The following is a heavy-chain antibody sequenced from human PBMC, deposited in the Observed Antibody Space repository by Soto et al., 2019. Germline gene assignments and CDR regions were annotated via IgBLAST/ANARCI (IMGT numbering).Heavy chain of an antibody. J-gene: IGHJ6*02. Sequence: ASVKVSCKASGNTFTGYYMHWVRQAPGQGLEWMGWINPNSGGTNYAQKFQGWVTMTRDTSISTAYMELSRLRSDDTAVYYCARGSTAGNYYYYGMDVWGQGTTVTVSS. D-gene: IGHD6-13*01. CDR2: INPNSGGT. V-gene: IGHV1-2*04. CDR1: GNTFTGYY. CDR3: ARGSTAGNYYYYGMDV.